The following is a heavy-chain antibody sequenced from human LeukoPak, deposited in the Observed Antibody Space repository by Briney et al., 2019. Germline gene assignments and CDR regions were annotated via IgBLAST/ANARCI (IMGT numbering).Heavy chain of an antibody. CDR3: ARFLYSSSYAFDI. D-gene: IGHD6-13*01. CDR1: GGSVSSGSYY. Sequence: SETLSLTCTVSGGSVSSGSYYWSWIRQPPGKGLEWIGYIYYSGSTNYNPSLKSRVTISVDASKNQFSLKLSSVTAADTAVYYCARFLYSSSYAFDIWGQGTMVTVSS. J-gene: IGHJ3*02. V-gene: IGHV4-61*01. CDR2: IYYSGST.